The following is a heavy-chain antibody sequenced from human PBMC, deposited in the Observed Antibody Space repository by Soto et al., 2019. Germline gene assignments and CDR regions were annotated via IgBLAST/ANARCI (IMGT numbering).Heavy chain of an antibody. Sequence: VGSLRLSCAASGFTFSSYAMSWVRQAPGKGLEWVSAISGSGGSTYYADSVKGRFTISRDNSKNTLYLQMNSLRAEDTAVYYCAGPRSSSWYAPFDIWGQGTMVTVSS. CDR3: AGPRSSSWYAPFDI. CDR2: ISGSGGST. CDR1: GFTFSSYA. J-gene: IGHJ3*02. D-gene: IGHD6-13*01. V-gene: IGHV3-23*01.